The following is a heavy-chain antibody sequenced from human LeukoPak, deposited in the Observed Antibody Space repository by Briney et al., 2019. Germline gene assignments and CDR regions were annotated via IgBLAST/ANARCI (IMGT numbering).Heavy chain of an antibody. J-gene: IGHJ4*02. D-gene: IGHD5-18*01. V-gene: IGHV4-59*01. Sequence: SETLSLTCTVSGGSISSYYWSWIRQPPGKGLEWIGYIYYSGSTNYNPSLKSRVTISVDTSKNQFSLKLSSVTAADTAVYYCARTGYSYGYFYFDYWGQGTLVTVSS. CDR2: IYYSGST. CDR1: GGSISSYY. CDR3: ARTGYSYGYFYFDY.